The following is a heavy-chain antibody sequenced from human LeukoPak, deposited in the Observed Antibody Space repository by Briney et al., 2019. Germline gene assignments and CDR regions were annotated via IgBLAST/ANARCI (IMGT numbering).Heavy chain of an antibody. J-gene: IGHJ4*02. V-gene: IGHV1-2*02. CDR1: RYTFTGYY. CDR3: ARARARAIPTSAHDY. Sequence: ASVKVSRKASRYTFTGYYMHWVRQAPGQGLEWMGWINTNSGGTNYAQNFQGRVTMTRDTSISTAYMELSRLRSDDTAVYYCARARARAIPTSAHDYWGQGTLVTVSS. D-gene: IGHD1-1*01. CDR2: INTNSGGT.